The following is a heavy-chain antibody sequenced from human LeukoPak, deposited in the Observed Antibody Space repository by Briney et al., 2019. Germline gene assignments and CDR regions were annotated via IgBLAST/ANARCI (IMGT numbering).Heavy chain of an antibody. CDR1: GGSISSNF. Sequence: SETLSLTCTVSGGSISSNFWSWIRQPPGKGLEYIGYIYNSGTTNYNPSLKSRVTISVDTSKNQFSLRLSSVTAADTAIYYCAKSFSETERATITAYWGQGTLVTVSS. J-gene: IGHJ4*02. CDR2: IYNSGTT. CDR3: AKSFSETERATITAY. V-gene: IGHV4-59*01. D-gene: IGHD5-24*01.